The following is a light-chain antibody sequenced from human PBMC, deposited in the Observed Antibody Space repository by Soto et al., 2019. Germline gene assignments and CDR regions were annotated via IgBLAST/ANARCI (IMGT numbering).Light chain of an antibody. V-gene: IGLV2-14*01. CDR1: SSDVGGYNF. CDR2: DVS. Sequence: QSALTQPASVSGSPGQSITISCTGTSSDVGGYNFVSWYQQHPGKAPKLMIYDVSNRPSGVSNRFSGSKSANTASLTISGLQADDEADYYCTSYTSSITLYVFGTGTKLTVL. CDR3: TSYTSSITLYV. J-gene: IGLJ1*01.